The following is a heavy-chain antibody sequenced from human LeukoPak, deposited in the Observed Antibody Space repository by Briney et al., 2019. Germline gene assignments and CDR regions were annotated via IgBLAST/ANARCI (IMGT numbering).Heavy chain of an antibody. V-gene: IGHV5-51*01. Sequence: GDSLKISCKGSGYSFPSYWIGWVRQMPGKGLEWMGIIYPADSDTRYSPSFQGQVTISADKSINTAYLQWSSLKASDTAIYYCARQVEIGRQYGMDVWGQGTTVTVSS. CDR3: ARQVEIGRQYGMDV. J-gene: IGHJ6*02. D-gene: IGHD3-22*01. CDR1: GYSFPSYW. CDR2: IYPADSDT.